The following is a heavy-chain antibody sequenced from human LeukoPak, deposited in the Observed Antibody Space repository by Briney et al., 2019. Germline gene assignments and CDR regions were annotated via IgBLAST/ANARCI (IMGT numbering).Heavy chain of an antibody. CDR1: GGSFSGYY. CDR2: INHSGST. D-gene: IGHD4-11*01. CDR3: ARGTTVTSDY. V-gene: IGHV4-34*01. Sequence: SETLSLTCAVYGGSFSGYYWSWIRQPPGRGLEWIGQINHSGSTNYNPSLKSRVTISVDTSKNQFSLKLSSVTAADTAVYYCARGTTVTSDYWGQGTLVTVSS. J-gene: IGHJ4*02.